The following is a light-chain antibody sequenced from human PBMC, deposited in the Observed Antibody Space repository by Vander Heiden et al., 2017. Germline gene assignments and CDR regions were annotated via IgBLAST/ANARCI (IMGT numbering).Light chain of an antibody. CDR1: QSFNSS. CDR3: QQSYSTLPLT. Sequence: DIQMTQSPSYLSASVGDRVTIPCRARQSFNSSFNWYQQKPGKAPKLLIYAASSLQSGGPSRFSGSGSGTDFTLTISSLQPEDFATYYCQQSYSTLPLTFGGGTKVEIK. J-gene: IGKJ4*02. CDR2: AAS. V-gene: IGKV1-39*01.